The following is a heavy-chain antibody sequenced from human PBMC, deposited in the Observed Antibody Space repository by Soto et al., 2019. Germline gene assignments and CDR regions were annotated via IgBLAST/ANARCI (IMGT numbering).Heavy chain of an antibody. CDR2: INPNSGGT. V-gene: IGHV1-2*04. D-gene: IGHD4-17*01. CDR1: GYTFTGYY. CDR3: ARAHDYGDTDIGMEV. J-gene: IGHJ6*01. Sequence: ASVKVSCKASGYTFTGYYMHWVRQAPGQGLEWMGWINPNSGGTNYAQKFQGWVTMTRDTSISTAYMELSRLRSDDTAVYYCARAHDYGDTDIGMEVWGQGTTVNVS.